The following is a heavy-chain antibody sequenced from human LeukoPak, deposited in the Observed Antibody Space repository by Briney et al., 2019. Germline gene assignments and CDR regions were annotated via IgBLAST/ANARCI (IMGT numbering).Heavy chain of an antibody. CDR1: GFTFDDYA. CDR2: ISSSSSYI. CDR3: ARGATTVTLYYFDY. V-gene: IGHV3-21*01. D-gene: IGHD4-17*01. Sequence: GRSLRLSCAASGFTFDDYAMHWVRQAPGKGLEWVSSISSSSSYIYYADSVKGRFTISRDNAENSLYLQMNSLRAEDTAVYYCARGATTVTLYYFDYWGQGTLVTVSS. J-gene: IGHJ4*02.